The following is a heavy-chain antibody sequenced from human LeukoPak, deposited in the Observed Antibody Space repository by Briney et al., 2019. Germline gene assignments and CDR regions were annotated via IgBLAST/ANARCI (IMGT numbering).Heavy chain of an antibody. CDR1: GCSFNGCGIY. V-gene: IGHV4-61*08. CDR2: IYYSGST. J-gene: IGHJ4*02. Sequence: PSETLTLTCTVSGCSFNGCGIYWSRIRQPPGKGLEWVGYIYYSGSTNYNPSLTSRVTISVDTSKNQFSLKQSSMTAADTAVYYCAREGVYGNCVWYLDYWGQGTLVTVSS. D-gene: IGHD4-17*01. CDR3: AREGVYGNCVWYLDY.